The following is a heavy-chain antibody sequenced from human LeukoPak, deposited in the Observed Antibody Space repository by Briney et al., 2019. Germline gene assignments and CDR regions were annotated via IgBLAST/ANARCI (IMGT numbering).Heavy chain of an antibody. CDR2: IYYSGST. CDR3: ARGLLVGNTGYYFDY. V-gene: IGHV4-59*01. CDR1: GGSITGYY. Sequence: SETLSLTCTVSGGSITGYYWTWIRQPPGKGLEWIGYIYYSGSTNYHPSLKSRVTLSVDTSKKQFSLKLSSVTAADTAVYFCARGLLVGNTGYYFDYWGQGTLVTVSS. D-gene: IGHD1-26*01. J-gene: IGHJ4*02.